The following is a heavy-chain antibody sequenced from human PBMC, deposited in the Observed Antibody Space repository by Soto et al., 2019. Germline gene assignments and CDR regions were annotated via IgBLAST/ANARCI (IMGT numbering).Heavy chain of an antibody. Sequence: QVQLQESGPGLVKPSGTLSLTCAVSSGSISSSNWWSWVRQPPGKGLEWIGEIYHSGSTNYNPSLKSRVTISVDKSKNQFSLKLSSVTAADTAVYYSVSDNGTYPDFWSGYSSGGYFDYWGQGTLVTVSS. CDR1: SGSISSSNW. D-gene: IGHD3-3*01. V-gene: IGHV4-4*02. CDR2: IYHSGST. CDR3: VSDNGTYPDFWSGYSSGGYFDY. J-gene: IGHJ4*02.